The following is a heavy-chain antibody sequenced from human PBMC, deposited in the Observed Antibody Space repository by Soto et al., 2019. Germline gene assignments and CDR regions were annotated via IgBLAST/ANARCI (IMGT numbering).Heavy chain of an antibody. CDR2: LYWDDDK. Sequence: SGPTLVHPTQTLTLPCNFSRFSLTTNAGGGGWIRRLPCKALELPALLYWDDDKSYNPSLKSRLTITNDTSKHQVSLRISNIEPVDTAIYYCAQSRYSRSSFDYWGQGTLVTVSS. J-gene: IGHJ4*02. CDR3: AQSRYSRSSFDY. CDR1: RFSLTTNAGG. V-gene: IGHV2-5*02. D-gene: IGHD6-6*01.